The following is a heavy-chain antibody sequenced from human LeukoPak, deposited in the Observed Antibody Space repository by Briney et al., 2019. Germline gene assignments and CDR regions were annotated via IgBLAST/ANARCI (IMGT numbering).Heavy chain of an antibody. CDR1: GFTFSSYG. Sequence: GRSLRLSCAASGFTFSSYGMRWVRQAPGKGLEWVAVIWYDGSNKYYADSVKGRFTISRDNSKNTLYLQMNSLRAEDTAVYYCAKDPVIGGRLHYYYYMDVWGKGTTVTVSS. D-gene: IGHD3-22*01. CDR3: AKDPVIGGRLHYYYYMDV. V-gene: IGHV3-33*06. CDR2: IWYDGSNK. J-gene: IGHJ6*03.